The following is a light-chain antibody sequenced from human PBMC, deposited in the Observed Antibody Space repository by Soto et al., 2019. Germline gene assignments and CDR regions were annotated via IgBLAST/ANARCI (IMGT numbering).Light chain of an antibody. CDR1: QTVNSDY. CDR2: GAS. Sequence: EIVLTQSPGTLSLSPGERATLSCRASQTVNSDYVAWYQQKPGQAPRLLISGASNRATDIPDRFSGSGSGTDFILTISRLEPEEFAMYYCQQYGGSPLVTFGGGTKVEIK. V-gene: IGKV3-20*01. CDR3: QQYGGSPLVT. J-gene: IGKJ4*01.